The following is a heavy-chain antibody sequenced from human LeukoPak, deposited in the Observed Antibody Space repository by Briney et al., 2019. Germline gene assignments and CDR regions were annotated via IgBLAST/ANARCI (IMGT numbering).Heavy chain of an antibody. Sequence: WGALRLSCLVSWITLIKYAMHLGRPGPGEGLEYFSAISSNGGSTYYADSVKGRFTISRDNSKNTLYLQMSSLRAEDTAVYYCVPGRVGYSYYFDYWGQGTLVTVSS. CDR2: ISSNGGST. CDR3: VPGRVGYSYYFDY. J-gene: IGHJ4*02. CDR1: WITLIKYA. D-gene: IGHD5-24*01. V-gene: IGHV3-64D*06.